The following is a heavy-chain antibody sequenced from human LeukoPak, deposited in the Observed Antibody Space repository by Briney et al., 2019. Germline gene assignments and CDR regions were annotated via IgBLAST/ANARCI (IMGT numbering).Heavy chain of an antibody. D-gene: IGHD3-22*01. V-gene: IGHV3-23*01. CDR1: GFTFSSYA. J-gene: IGHJ4*02. Sequence: GGSLRLSCAASGFTFSSYAMSWVRQAPGKGLEWVSAISGSGGSTYYADSVKGRFTISRDNSKNTLYLQMNSLRAEDTAVYYCAKVGDYYDSSDKSFDYWGQGTLVTVSS. CDR2: ISGSGGST. CDR3: AKVGDYYDSSDKSFDY.